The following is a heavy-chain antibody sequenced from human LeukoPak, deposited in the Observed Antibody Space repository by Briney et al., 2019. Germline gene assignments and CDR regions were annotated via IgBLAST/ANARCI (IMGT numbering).Heavy chain of an antibody. J-gene: IGHJ4*02. CDR1: GFTFSSYS. Sequence: GGSLRLSCAASGFTFSSYSMNWVRQAQGKVLEWVSSISSSSSSIYYADSVKGRFTISRDNAKNSLYLQMNSLRAEDTAVYYCARDSIAVAGTADYWGQGTLGTVSS. V-gene: IGHV3-21*01. CDR2: ISSSSSSI. D-gene: IGHD6-19*01. CDR3: ARDSIAVAGTADY.